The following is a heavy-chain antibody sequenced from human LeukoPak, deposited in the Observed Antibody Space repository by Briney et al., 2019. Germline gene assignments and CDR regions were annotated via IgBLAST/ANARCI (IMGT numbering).Heavy chain of an antibody. Sequence: ASVKVSCKASGYTFTGYYMHWVRQAPGQGLEWMGWINPNSGGTNYAQKFQGRVTMTRDTSISTAYMELSRLRSDDTAVYYCARPLDNSSSEEDWFDPWGQGTLVTVSS. D-gene: IGHD6-13*01. CDR3: ARPLDNSSSEEDWFDP. CDR2: INPNSGGT. CDR1: GYTFTGYY. V-gene: IGHV1-2*02. J-gene: IGHJ5*02.